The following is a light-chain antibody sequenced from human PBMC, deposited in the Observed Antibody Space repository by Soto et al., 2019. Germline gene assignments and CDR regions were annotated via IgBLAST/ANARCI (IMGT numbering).Light chain of an antibody. CDR1: QTISSSD. V-gene: IGKV3-20*01. J-gene: IGKJ2*01. CDR3: QVSANSPPRYT. Sequence: EIVLTQSPGTLSLSPGERATLSCRASQTISSSDLAWYQQKPGQAPRLLIFGASSMAPEIPGMFTASGSGTYFTLTTSRLDPEDIAGYYCQVSANSPPRYTFGHVTKLEI. CDR2: GAS.